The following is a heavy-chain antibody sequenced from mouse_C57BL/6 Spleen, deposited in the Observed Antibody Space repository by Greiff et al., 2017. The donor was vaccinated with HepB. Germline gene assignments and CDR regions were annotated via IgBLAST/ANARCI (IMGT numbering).Heavy chain of an antibody. CDR1: GYTFTSYG. D-gene: IGHD2-10*01. CDR3: ARWRAYQGYYYAMDY. V-gene: IGHV1-81*01. CDR2: IYPRSGNT. J-gene: IGHJ4*01. Sequence: VKLMESGAELARPGASVKLSCKASGYTFTSYGISWVKQRTGQGLEWIGEIYPRSGNTYYNEKFKGKATLTADKSSSTAYMELRSLTSEDSAVYFCARWRAYQGYYYAMDYWGQGTSVTVSS.